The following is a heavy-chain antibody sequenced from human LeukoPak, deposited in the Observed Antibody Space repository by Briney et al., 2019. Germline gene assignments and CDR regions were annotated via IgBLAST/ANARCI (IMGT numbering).Heavy chain of an antibody. CDR2: ISAYNGNT. Sequence: ASVKVSCKASGYTFTSYGIIWARQAPGQGLEWMGWISAYNGNTNYAQKLQGRVTMTTDTSTSTAYMELRSLRSDDTAVYYCAREDRYYYYGMDVWGQGTTVTVSS. J-gene: IGHJ6*02. V-gene: IGHV1-18*01. CDR1: GYTFTSYG. CDR3: AREDRYYYYGMDV.